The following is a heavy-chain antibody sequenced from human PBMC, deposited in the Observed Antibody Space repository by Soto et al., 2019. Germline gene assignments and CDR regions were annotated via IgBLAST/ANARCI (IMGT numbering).Heavy chain of an antibody. J-gene: IGHJ4*02. CDR3: ARGGLGYYFDY. CDR1: GFTFSSYA. CDR2: ISYDGSNK. Sequence: GGSLRLSCAASGFTFSSYAMHWVRQAPGKGLEWVAVISYDGSNKYYADSVKGRFTISRDNSKNTLYLQMNSLRAEDTAVYYGARGGLGYYFDYWGQGTLVTVSS. D-gene: IGHD7-27*01. V-gene: IGHV3-30*04.